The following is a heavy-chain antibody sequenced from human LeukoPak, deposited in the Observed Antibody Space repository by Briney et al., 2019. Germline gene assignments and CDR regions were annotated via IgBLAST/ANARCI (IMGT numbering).Heavy chain of an antibody. Sequence: GGSLRLSCAASGFTFSSYGMHWVRQAPGKGLEWVAVISYDGSNKYYADSVKGRFTISRDNSKNTLYLQMNSLRAEDTAVYYCAKKASWSSGWVDYWGQRTLVTVYS. CDR3: AKKASWSSGWVDY. V-gene: IGHV3-30*18. CDR2: ISYDGSNK. D-gene: IGHD6-19*01. CDR1: GFTFSSYG. J-gene: IGHJ4*02.